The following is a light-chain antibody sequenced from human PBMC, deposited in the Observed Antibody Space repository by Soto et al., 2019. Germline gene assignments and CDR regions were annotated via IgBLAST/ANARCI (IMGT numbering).Light chain of an antibody. CDR2: GAS. J-gene: IGKJ2*01. Sequence: ETVLTQSPGTLSLSPGERATLSCRASYSVTSRYLAWYQQKPGQAPRLLIYGASNRATGIPDRFSGSGYGTEFTLTISRLEPEDFAVYYCKQYITSPPMYTFGQGNKLEIK. CDR1: YSVTSRY. V-gene: IGKV3-20*01. CDR3: KQYITSPPMYT.